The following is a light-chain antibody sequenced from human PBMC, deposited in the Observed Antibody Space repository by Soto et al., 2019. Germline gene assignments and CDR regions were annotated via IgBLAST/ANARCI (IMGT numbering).Light chain of an antibody. CDR3: QQYGSSVFS. Sequence: EIVLTQSPGTLSLSPGERAALSCRASQSVSSAFLAWYQQKPGQAPRLLIYAASRRATGIPDRFSGSGSGTDFTLTISRLEPEDFEVYYWQQYGSSVFSFGPGTKVDIK. J-gene: IGKJ3*01. CDR2: AAS. CDR1: QSVSSAF. V-gene: IGKV3-20*01.